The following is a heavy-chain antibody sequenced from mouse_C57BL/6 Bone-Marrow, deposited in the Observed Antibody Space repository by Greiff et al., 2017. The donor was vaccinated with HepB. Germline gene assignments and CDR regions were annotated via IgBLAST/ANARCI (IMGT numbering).Heavy chain of an antibody. CDR1: GFSLTSYG. CDR2: IWSGGST. D-gene: IGHD1-1*01. V-gene: IGHV2-2*01. CDR3: ARNPYDWYFDV. Sequence: VQLQQSGPGLVQPSQSLSITCTVSGFSLTSYGVHWVRQSPGKGLEWLGVIWSGGSTDYNAAFMYRRSTSKDNSKSQVSFKMNSLQADDTAIDYYARNPYDWYFDVWGTGTTVTVSS. J-gene: IGHJ1*03.